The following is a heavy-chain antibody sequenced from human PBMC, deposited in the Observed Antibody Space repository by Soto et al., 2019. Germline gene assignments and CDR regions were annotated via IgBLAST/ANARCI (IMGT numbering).Heavy chain of an antibody. Sequence: SETLSLTCTVSGGSISSYYWSWIRQPPGKGLEWIGYIYYSGSTNYNPSLKSRVTISVDTSKNQFSLKLSSVTAADTAVYYCARDSSGSYDYWGQGTLVTVSS. V-gene: IGHV4-59*01. CDR1: GGSISSYY. CDR2: IYYSGST. D-gene: IGHD1-26*01. CDR3: ARDSSGSYDY. J-gene: IGHJ4*02.